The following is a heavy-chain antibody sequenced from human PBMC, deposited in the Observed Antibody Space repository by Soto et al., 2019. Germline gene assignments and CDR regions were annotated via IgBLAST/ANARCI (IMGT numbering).Heavy chain of an antibody. CDR3: ARGEWLGERRFDP. CDR1: GGSISSGGYY. V-gene: IGHV4-31*01. Sequence: QVQLQESGPGLVKPSQTLSLTCTVSGGSISSGGYYWSWIRQHPGKGLEWIGYIYYSGSTYYNPSPNPPVPXSXDXSKNQCSLKLSSVTAADTAVYYCARGEWLGERRFDPWGQGTLVTVSS. CDR2: IYYSGST. J-gene: IGHJ5*02. D-gene: IGHD3-16*01.